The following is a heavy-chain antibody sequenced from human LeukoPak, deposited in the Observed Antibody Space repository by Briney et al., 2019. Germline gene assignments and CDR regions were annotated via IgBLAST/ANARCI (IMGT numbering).Heavy chain of an antibody. CDR2: ISSSSSYI. CDR1: GFTFRRFA. J-gene: IGHJ3*02. CDR3: AREKRAYSYGRDAFDI. Sequence: GGSLRLSCAASGFTFRRFAMDWVRQAPGKGLEWVSSISSSSSYIYYADSVKGRFTISRDNAKNSLYLQMNSLRAEDTAVYYCAREKRAYSYGRDAFDIWGQGTMVTVSS. V-gene: IGHV3-21*01. D-gene: IGHD5-18*01.